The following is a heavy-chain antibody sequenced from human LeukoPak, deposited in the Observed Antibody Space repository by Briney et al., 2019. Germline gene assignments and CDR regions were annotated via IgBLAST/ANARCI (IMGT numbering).Heavy chain of an antibody. J-gene: IGHJ5*02. V-gene: IGHV1-2*02. CDR1: GYTFTGKF. Sequence: GASLKVSCKASGYTFTGKFIHWVRQAPGQGLEWMGWIDPNSGGTNYAQKFQGRVTMTRDTSISTAYMELSRLRSDDTAVYYCARVRKGIAAAGNLNWFDPWGQGTLVTVSS. D-gene: IGHD6-13*01. CDR3: ARVRKGIAAAGNLNWFDP. CDR2: IDPNSGGT.